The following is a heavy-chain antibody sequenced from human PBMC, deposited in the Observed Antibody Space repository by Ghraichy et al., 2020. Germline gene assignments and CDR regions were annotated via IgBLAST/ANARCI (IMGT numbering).Heavy chain of an antibody. V-gene: IGHV1-8*01. CDR2: MNPNSGNT. Sequence: ASVKVSCKASGYTFTSYDINWVRQATGQGLEWMGWMNPNSGNTGYAQKFQGRVTMTRNTSISTAYMELSSLRSEDTAVYYCARVQWPNNYFDLWGRGTLVTVSS. CDR1: GYTFTSYD. CDR3: ARVQWPNNYFDL. D-gene: IGHD6-19*01. J-gene: IGHJ2*01.